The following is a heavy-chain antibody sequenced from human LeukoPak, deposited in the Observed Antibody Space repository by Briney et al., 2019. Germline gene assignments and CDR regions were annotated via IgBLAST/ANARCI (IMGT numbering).Heavy chain of an antibody. Sequence: GGSLRLSCVVSGFTFSDCSMNWVRQAPGKGLEYVSAISGNGGRTYYANSVKGRFTISRDNSKNTVFLQMGSLRTEDMAVYYCARGEPDCAGDCPYWYLDLWGRGTLVTVSS. CDR3: ARGEPDCAGDCPYWYLDL. D-gene: IGHD2-21*02. V-gene: IGHV3-64*01. CDR1: GFTFSDCS. CDR2: ISGNGGRT. J-gene: IGHJ2*01.